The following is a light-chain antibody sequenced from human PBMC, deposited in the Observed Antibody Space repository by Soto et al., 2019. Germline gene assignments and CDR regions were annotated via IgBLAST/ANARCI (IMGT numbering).Light chain of an antibody. Sequence: DIQMTQSPSSLSASVGDRVSITCRASQSISTWWAWYQQQPGGAPRLLIYDASSLQSGDPSRFSGNRSGTEFTLTISSLQPDDYSSYYCQHYNNYPWTFGQGTKG. CDR3: QHYNNYPWT. CDR2: DAS. J-gene: IGKJ1*01. CDR1: QSISTW. V-gene: IGKV1-5*01.